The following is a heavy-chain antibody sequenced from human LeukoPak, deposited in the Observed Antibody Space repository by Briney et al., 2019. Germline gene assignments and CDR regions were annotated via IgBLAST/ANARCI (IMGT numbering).Heavy chain of an antibody. J-gene: IGHJ3*02. CDR2: ISSSGSTT. V-gene: IGHV3-11*01. CDR1: GFTFGDYF. CDR3: ARELIAAEAFTDAFDI. Sequence: GGSLRLSCAASGFTFGDYFMTWIRQAPGKGLEYISYISSSGSTTHYADSVKGRFTISRDNAKNSLYLQMNSLRAEDTAVYYCARELIAAEAFTDAFDIWGQGTMVTVSS. D-gene: IGHD6-25*01.